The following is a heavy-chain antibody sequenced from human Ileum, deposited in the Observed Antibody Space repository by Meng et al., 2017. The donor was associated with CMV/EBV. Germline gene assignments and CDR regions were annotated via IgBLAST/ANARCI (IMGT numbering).Heavy chain of an antibody. V-gene: IGHV4-39*07. Sequence: HLRDADTGLVKPFGTHSLPCIASVGSVNRNTYYGGWIRQPPGKSLEWIGTIFDSGSAFYNPSLQSRVSVSIDMSRNQLSLSLSSVTAADTAVYYCVRDHGSSSWFFYWGQGTLVTVSS. CDR2: IFDSGSA. D-gene: IGHD6-13*01. J-gene: IGHJ4*02. CDR1: VGSVNRNTYY. CDR3: VRDHGSSSWFFY.